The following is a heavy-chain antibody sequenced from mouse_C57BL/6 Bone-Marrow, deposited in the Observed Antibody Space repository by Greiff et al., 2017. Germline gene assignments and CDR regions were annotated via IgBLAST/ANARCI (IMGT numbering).Heavy chain of an antibody. Sequence: QVQLQQSGAELARPGASVKLSCKASGYTFTSYGISWVKQRTGQGLEWIGEIYPRSGNTYYNEKFKGKATLTADKSSSTAYMELRSLTSEDSAVYVWAREGDYDDYWGQGTTLTVSS. V-gene: IGHV1-81*01. CDR1: GYTFTSYG. CDR2: IYPRSGNT. CDR3: AREGDYDDY. D-gene: IGHD2-4*01. J-gene: IGHJ2*01.